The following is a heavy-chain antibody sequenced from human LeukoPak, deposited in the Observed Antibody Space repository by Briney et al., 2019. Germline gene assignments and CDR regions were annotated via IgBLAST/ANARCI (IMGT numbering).Heavy chain of an antibody. D-gene: IGHD6-6*01. CDR3: ASLSSSSGGDAFDI. CDR1: GGSISSSSYY. J-gene: IGHJ3*02. V-gene: IGHV4-39*01. CDR2: IYYSGST. Sequence: SENLSLTCTVSGGSISSSSYYWGWIRQPPGKGLEWIGSIYYSGSTYYNPSLKSRVTISVDTSKNQFSLKLSSVTAADTAVYYCASLSSSSGGDAFDIWGQGTMVTVSS.